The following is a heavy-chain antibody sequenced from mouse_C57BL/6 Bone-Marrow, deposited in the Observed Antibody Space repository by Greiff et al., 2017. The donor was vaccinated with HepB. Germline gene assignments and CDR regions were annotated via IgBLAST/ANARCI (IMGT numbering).Heavy chain of an antibody. D-gene: IGHD4-1*02. CDR1: GYTFTDYN. CDR2: INPNNGGT. V-gene: IGHV1-18*01. J-gene: IGHJ2*01. CDR3: ARSNWDYFDY. Sequence: EVQLQQSGPELVKPGASVKIPCKASGYTFTDYNMDWVKQSHGKSLEWIGDINPNNGGTIYNQKFKGKATLTVDKSSSTAYMKLRSLTSEDTAVYYCARSNWDYFDYWGQGTTLTVSS.